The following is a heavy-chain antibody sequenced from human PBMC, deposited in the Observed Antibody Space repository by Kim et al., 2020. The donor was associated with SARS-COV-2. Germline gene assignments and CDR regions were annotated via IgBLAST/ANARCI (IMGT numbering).Heavy chain of an antibody. CDR2: IIPIFGAA. Sequence: SVKVSCKASGGTFSSFAISWVRQAPGQGLEWMGGIIPIFGAANYAQKFQGRVTITADESTSTAYMELSSLRSEDTAVYYCARDTAYYYDSSVTYGMAVWGPGATVTVS. CDR1: GGTFSSFA. CDR3: ARDTAYYYDSSVTYGMAV. D-gene: IGHD3-22*01. J-gene: IGHJ6*02. V-gene: IGHV1-69*13.